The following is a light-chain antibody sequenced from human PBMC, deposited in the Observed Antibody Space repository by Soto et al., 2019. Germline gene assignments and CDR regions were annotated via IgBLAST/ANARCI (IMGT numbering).Light chain of an antibody. V-gene: IGLV2-8*01. CDR2: DVS. CDR1: SSDIGGYNY. J-gene: IGLJ2*01. CDR3: SSYAASNNLI. Sequence: QSALTQPPSASGSPGQSVTISCTGTSSDIGGYNYVSWYHQHPGKAPKLMIYDVSKRPSGVPDRFSGSKSGNTASLTVSGLQAEDEAHYFCSSYAASNNLIFGGGTKLTVL.